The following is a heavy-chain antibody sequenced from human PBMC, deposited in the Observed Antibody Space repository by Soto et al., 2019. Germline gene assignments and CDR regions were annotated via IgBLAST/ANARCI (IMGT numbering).Heavy chain of an antibody. J-gene: IGHJ4*02. D-gene: IGHD4-4*01. CDR2: ISFDGSNK. Sequence: PGGSLRLSCAASGFTFNSYGMHWVRHAPGKGLEWVAVISFDGSNKYYVDSVKGRFTISRDNSKSTLFLQMNSLRVEDTAVYYCAVGPITAVTTFFDYWGQGTLVTVSS. V-gene: IGHV3-30*03. CDR1: GFTFNSYG. CDR3: AVGPITAVTTFFDY.